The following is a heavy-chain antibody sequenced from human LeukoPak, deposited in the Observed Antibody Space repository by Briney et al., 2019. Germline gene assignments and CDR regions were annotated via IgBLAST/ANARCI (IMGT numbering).Heavy chain of an antibody. D-gene: IGHD6-13*01. J-gene: IGHJ3*01. Sequence: ASVKVSCKASGYTFNSYGITWVRQAPGQGLEWVGWISVYNGVTKFAQKVQDRVTMTTDTSMNIAYMELRNLRSDDTAVYYCARVWYPPDAFDFWGQGTMVTVSS. CDR1: GYTFNSYG. CDR3: ARVWYPPDAFDF. CDR2: ISVYNGVT. V-gene: IGHV1-18*01.